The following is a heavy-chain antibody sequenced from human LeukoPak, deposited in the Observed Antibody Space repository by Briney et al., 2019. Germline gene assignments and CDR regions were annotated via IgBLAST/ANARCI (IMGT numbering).Heavy chain of an antibody. J-gene: IGHJ5*02. Sequence: SGPTLVNPTQTLTLTCTFSGFSLSTRGVGVGWIRQPPGKALEWLALIYWDDDKRYSPSLKSRLTITKDTSKNQVVLTMTNMDPVDTATYYCAHAGTYDYGEGTNWFDPWGQGTLVTVSS. CDR1: GFSLSTRGVG. CDR3: AHAGTYDYGEGTNWFDP. CDR2: IYWDDDK. D-gene: IGHD4-17*01. V-gene: IGHV2-5*02.